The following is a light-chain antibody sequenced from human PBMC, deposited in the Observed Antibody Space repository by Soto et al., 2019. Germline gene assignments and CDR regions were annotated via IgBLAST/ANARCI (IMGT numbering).Light chain of an antibody. V-gene: IGKV3-11*01. J-gene: IGKJ4*01. Sequence: IVLTQSPATLSLSPGERATLSCRASQSVSSYLAWYQQKPGQAPRLLIYDASNRATGIPARFSGSGSGTDFTLTISSLEPEDFAVYYCQQRSNWPLTFGGGTKV. CDR1: QSVSSY. CDR3: QQRSNWPLT. CDR2: DAS.